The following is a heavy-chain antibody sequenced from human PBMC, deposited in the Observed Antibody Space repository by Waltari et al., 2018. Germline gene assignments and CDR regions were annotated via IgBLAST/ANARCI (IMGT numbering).Heavy chain of an antibody. D-gene: IGHD6-19*01. CDR3: AREDSSGWYGGFDY. CDR2: INPNSGGT. CDR1: GYTFTGYY. Sequence: QVQLVQSGAEVKKPGASVKVSCKASGYTFTGYYMHWVRQAPGQGLEWMGWINPNSGGTNYAQKVQGRVTMTRDTSISTAYMELSRLRSDDTAVYYCAREDSSGWYGGFDYWGQGTLVTVSS. J-gene: IGHJ4*02. V-gene: IGHV1-2*02.